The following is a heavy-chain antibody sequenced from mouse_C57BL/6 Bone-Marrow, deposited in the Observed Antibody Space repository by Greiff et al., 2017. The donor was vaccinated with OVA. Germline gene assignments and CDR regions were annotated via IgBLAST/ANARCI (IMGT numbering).Heavy chain of an antibody. Sequence: EVQLVESGGGLVQPKGSLKLSCAASGFTFNTYAMHWVRQAPGKGLEWVARIRSKSSNYATYYADSVKDRFTISRDDSQSMLYLQMNNLKTEDTAMYYCVREEMGNWDWAMDYWGQGTSVTVSS. CDR1: GFTFNTYA. V-gene: IGHV10-3*01. CDR3: VREEMGNWDWAMDY. J-gene: IGHJ4*01. CDR2: IRSKSSNYAT. D-gene: IGHD4-1*01.